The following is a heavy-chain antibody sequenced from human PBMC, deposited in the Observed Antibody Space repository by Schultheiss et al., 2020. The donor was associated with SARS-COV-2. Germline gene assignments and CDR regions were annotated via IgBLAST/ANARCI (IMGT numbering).Heavy chain of an antibody. V-gene: IGHV1-69*13. CDR3: ARVTNGWYNRPYDY. Sequence: SVKVSCKAYGGTFNNYGISWVRQAPGQGLEWMGGIIPIFGTANYAQKFQGRVTITADESTSTAYMELSSLRSEDTAVYYCARVTNGWYNRPYDYWGQGTLVTVSS. CDR2: IIPIFGTA. J-gene: IGHJ4*02. D-gene: IGHD6-19*01. CDR1: GGTFNNYG.